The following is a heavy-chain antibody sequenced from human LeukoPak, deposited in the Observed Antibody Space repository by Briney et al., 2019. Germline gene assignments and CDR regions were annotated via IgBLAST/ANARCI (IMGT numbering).Heavy chain of an antibody. CDR3: ATVGDYAIKSY. D-gene: IGHD4-17*01. J-gene: IGHJ4*02. CDR2: INPSGGST. Sequence: ASVQVSCKASGYTFPSYYIHWVRQAPGQGLEWMGIINPSGGSTNYAQKFQGRVTMTRDTATSTVYMELSSLRSEDTAVYYCATVGDYAIKSYWGQGTLVTVSS. CDR1: GYTFPSYY. V-gene: IGHV1-46*01.